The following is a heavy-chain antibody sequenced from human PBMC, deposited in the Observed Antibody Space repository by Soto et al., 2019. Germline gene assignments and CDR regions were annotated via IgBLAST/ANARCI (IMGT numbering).Heavy chain of an antibody. CDR1: GYSFTSYW. CDR2: IDPSDSYT. Sequence: GESLKISCKGSGYSFTSYWISWVRQMPGKGLEWMGRIDPSDSYTNYSPSFQGHVTISADKSISTAYLQWSSLKASDTAMYYCASWARFGELLSPLFADPYYYYYGMDVWGQGTTVTVSS. D-gene: IGHD3-10*01. CDR3: ASWARFGELLSPLFADPYYYYYGMDV. V-gene: IGHV5-10-1*01. J-gene: IGHJ6*02.